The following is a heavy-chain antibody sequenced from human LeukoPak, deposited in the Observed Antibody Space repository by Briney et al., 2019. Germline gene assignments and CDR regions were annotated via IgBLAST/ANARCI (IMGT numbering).Heavy chain of an antibody. D-gene: IGHD3-22*01. CDR2: INPNSGGT. CDR3: ARVQTYYSDSSGYHPFDY. CDR1: GYTFTGYY. J-gene: IGHJ4*02. V-gene: IGHV1-2*02. Sequence: ASVKVSCKASGYTFTGYYMHWVRQAPGQGLEWMGWINPNSGGTNYAQKLQGRVTMTTDTSTNTAYMELRSLRSDDTAVYYCARVQTYYSDSSGYHPFDYWGQGTLVTVSS.